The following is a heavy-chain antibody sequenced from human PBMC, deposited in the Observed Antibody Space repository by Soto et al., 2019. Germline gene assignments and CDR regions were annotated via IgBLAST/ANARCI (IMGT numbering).Heavy chain of an antibody. CDR1: GGTFGTYT. CDR3: ARGVTGRLTQGVVLFY. J-gene: IGHJ4*02. CDR2: IIPLLDIT. V-gene: IGHV1-69*02. Sequence: QVQLVQSGAEVQKPGSSVKVSCKPSGGTFGTYTISWVRQAPGQGLEWMGRIIPLLDITHYAQKFQGRVTFTADKSPTTACMELSSLSSADTAVYYCARGVTGRLTQGVVLFYWGQGTLVTVSS. D-gene: IGHD1-20*01.